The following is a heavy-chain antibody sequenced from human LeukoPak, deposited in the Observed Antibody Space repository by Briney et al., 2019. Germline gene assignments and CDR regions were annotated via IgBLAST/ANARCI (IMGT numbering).Heavy chain of an antibody. V-gene: IGHV4-39*07. Sequence: SETLSLTCTVSGGSISSSSYYWGWIRQPPGKGLEWIGSIYYSGSTYYNPSLKSRVTISVDTSKNQFSLKLSSVTAADTAVYYCARGEDCSSASCKGGEFDYWGQGTLVTVSS. CDR2: IYYSGST. CDR3: ARGEDCSSASCKGGEFDY. D-gene: IGHD2-2*01. J-gene: IGHJ4*02. CDR1: GGSISSSSYY.